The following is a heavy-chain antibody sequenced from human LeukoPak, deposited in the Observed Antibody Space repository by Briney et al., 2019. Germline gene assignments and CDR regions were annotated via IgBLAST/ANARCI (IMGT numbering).Heavy chain of an antibody. CDR3: AKDWHVPAADYYYYYMDV. J-gene: IGHJ6*03. D-gene: IGHD2-2*01. CDR2: IRYDGSNK. V-gene: IGHV3-30*02. Sequence: PGGSLRLSCAASGFIFNNYAMSWVRQAPGKGLEWVAFIRYDGSNKYYADSVKGRFTISRDNSKNTLYLQMNSLRAEDTAVYYCAKDWHVPAADYYYYYMDVWGKGTTVTVSS. CDR1: GFIFNNYA.